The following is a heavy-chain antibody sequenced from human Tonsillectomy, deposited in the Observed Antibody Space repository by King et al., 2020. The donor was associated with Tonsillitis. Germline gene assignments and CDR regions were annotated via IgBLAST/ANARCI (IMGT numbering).Heavy chain of an antibody. CDR2: SSGSGVST. CDR1: GFTFSSYA. Sequence: VQLVESGGGLVQPGGSLRLSCAASGFTFSSYAMSWVRQAPGKGLEWVSGSSGSGVSTYYADSVKGRFTISRDNSKNTLYLQMNSLRAEETAVYYCAKDHGKGYCTNGVCYTFASWGPGTLVTVSS. D-gene: IGHD2-8*01. V-gene: IGHV3-23*04. CDR3: AKDHGKGYCTNGVCYTFAS. J-gene: IGHJ4*02.